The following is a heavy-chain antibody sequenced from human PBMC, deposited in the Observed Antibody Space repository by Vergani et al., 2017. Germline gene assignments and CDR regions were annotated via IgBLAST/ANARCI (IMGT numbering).Heavy chain of an antibody. J-gene: IGHJ6*02. CDR1: GFTFSSYA. CDR2: ISSNGGST. CDR3: AGVGWAPPYYGMGV. D-gene: IGHD1-26*01. Sequence: EVQLVESGGGLVQPGGSLRLSCAASGFTFSSYAMHWVRQAPGKGLEYVSAISSNGGSTYYANSVKGRFTISRDNSKNTLYLQMGSLRAEDMAVYYCAGVGWAPPYYGMGVWGQGTTVTVSS. V-gene: IGHV3-64*01.